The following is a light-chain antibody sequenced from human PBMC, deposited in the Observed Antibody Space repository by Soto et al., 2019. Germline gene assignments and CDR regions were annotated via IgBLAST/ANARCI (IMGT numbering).Light chain of an antibody. CDR3: SSYTSSRFVV. Sequence: QSVLTQPASVSGSPGQSITISCAGTSSDIGTYNYVSWYQQHPGKAPKLIIYEVNNRPSGASNRFSGSKSGNTASLTISGLQPEDEADYHCSSYTSSRFVVFGGGTQLTVL. J-gene: IGLJ2*01. V-gene: IGLV2-14*01. CDR2: EVN. CDR1: SSDIGTYNY.